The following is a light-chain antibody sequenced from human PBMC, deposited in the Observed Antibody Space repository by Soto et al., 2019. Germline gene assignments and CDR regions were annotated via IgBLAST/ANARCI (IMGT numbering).Light chain of an antibody. CDR1: QNIYTW. CDR2: KAS. Sequence: DYQVTQSPSTLSASVVALVTITCRASQNIYTWLAWYQQKPGIAPKLLIHKASTLESGVPSRFSGSGFGTEFTLTISGLQPEDSATYYCQQYERYSTFGQGTKVDI. CDR3: QQYERYST. J-gene: IGKJ1*01. V-gene: IGKV1-5*03.